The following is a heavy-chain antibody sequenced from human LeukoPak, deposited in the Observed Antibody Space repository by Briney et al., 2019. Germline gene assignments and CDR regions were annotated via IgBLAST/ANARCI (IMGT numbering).Heavy chain of an antibody. CDR2: IYYSGST. CDR3: ARALGVFGVVRSFDY. J-gene: IGHJ4*02. CDR1: GGSISSYY. D-gene: IGHD3-3*01. V-gene: IGHV4-59*06. Sequence: SETLSLTCTVSGGSISSYYWSWIRQHPGKGLEWIGYIYYSGSTYYNPSLKSRVTISVDTSKNQFSLKLSSVTAADTAVYYCARALGVFGVVRSFDYWGQGTLVTVSS.